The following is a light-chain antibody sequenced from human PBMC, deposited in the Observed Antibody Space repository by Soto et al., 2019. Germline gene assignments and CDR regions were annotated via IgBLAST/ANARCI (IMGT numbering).Light chain of an antibody. V-gene: IGKV3-20*01. CDR2: GAS. Sequence: EIVLTQSPGTLSLSPGETATLSCRASQSVSSNNLAWYHQKPGQTPRLLIYGASSRATGIPDRVSGSGSGTDFTLTISRLEPEDFAVYYCQQYDNSITFGQGTRLEIE. CDR1: QSVSSNN. J-gene: IGKJ5*01. CDR3: QQYDNSIT.